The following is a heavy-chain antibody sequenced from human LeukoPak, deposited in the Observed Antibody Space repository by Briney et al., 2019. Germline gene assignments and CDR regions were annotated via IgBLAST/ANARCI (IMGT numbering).Heavy chain of an antibody. V-gene: IGHV1-8*03. CDR3: ARDFTGIAAAGTGY. CDR2: MNPNSGNT. D-gene: IGHD6-13*01. Sequence: ASVKVSCKASGYTFTSYGISWVRQATGQGLEWMGWMNPNSGNTGYAQKFQGRVTITRNTSISTAYMELSSLRSEDTAVYYCARDFTGIAAAGTGYWGQGTLVTVSS. J-gene: IGHJ4*02. CDR1: GYTFTSYG.